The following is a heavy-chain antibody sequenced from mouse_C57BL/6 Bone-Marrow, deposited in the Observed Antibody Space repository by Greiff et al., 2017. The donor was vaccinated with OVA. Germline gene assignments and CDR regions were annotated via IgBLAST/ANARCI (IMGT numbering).Heavy chain of an antibody. CDR3: ARADWAWFAY. Sequence: EVKLVESGGDLVKPGGSLKLSCAASGFTFSSYGMSWVRQTPDKRLEWVATISSGGSYTYYPDSVKGRFTISRDNAKNTLYLQMSSLKSEDTAMYYCARADWAWFAYWGQGTLVTVSA. V-gene: IGHV5-6*01. CDR2: ISSGGSYT. CDR1: GFTFSSYG. J-gene: IGHJ3*01.